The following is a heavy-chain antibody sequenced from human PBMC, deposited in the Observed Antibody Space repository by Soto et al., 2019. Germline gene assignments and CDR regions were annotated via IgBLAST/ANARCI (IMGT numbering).Heavy chain of an antibody. Sequence: QVQLVQSGAEVKKPGASVRVSCKASGYTFTSYGISWVRQAPGQGLEWMGWISAYNGNTNYAQKLQGRVTMTTDTSTSTAYMELRSLRSDDTAVYYCARRYSSGWYEGYFQHWGQGTLVTVSS. D-gene: IGHD6-19*01. V-gene: IGHV1-18*01. J-gene: IGHJ1*01. CDR1: GYTFTSYG. CDR2: ISAYNGNT. CDR3: ARRYSSGWYEGYFQH.